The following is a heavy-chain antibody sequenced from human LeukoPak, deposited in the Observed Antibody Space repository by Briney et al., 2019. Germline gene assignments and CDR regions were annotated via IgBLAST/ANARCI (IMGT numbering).Heavy chain of an antibody. V-gene: IGHV3-30*18. CDR1: GFTFRNYG. D-gene: IGHD2-2*01. CDR2: ITYDGSKI. J-gene: IGHJ4*02. Sequence: PGRSLRLSCAASGFTFRNYGMHWVRQAPGKGLEWVAVITYDGSKIYYADSVKGRFTISRDNSKNTLDLQMNSLRADDTAVYYCAKENEHPYRRTTSCWPLGNWGQGTLVSVSS. CDR3: AKENEHPYRRTTSCWPLGN.